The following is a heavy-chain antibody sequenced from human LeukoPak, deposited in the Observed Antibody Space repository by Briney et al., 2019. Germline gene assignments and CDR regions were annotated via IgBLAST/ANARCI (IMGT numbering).Heavy chain of an antibody. V-gene: IGHV3-73*01. J-gene: IGHJ4*02. D-gene: IGHD1-26*01. Sequence: GGYLRLSCAASGFTFSGSAMQWLRQASGKGLEWVGRIRSKANSYATAYAASVKGRFTISRDDSKNTAYLQMNSLKTEDTAVYYCTSVGGSYYDFDYWGQGTLVTVSS. CDR3: TSVGGSYYDFDY. CDR1: GFTFSGSA. CDR2: IRSKANSYAT.